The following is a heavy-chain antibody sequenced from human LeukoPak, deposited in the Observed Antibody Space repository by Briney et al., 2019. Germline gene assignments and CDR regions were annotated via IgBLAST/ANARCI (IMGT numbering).Heavy chain of an antibody. CDR2: ISGSGGST. CDR1: GFTISSYW. V-gene: IGHV3-23*01. CDR3: AELGITMIGGV. Sequence: PGGSLRLSCAASGFTISSYWMSWVRQAPGKGLEWVSAISGSGGSTYYADSVKGRFTISRDNAKNSLYLQMNSLRAEDTAVYYCAELGITMIGGVWGKGTTVTISS. D-gene: IGHD3-10*02. J-gene: IGHJ6*04.